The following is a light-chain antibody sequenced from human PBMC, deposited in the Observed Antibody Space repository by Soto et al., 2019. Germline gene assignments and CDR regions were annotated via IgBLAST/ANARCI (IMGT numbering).Light chain of an antibody. Sequence: EIVLTQSPGTLSLSPRERATLSCRASQSVSSHLVWFQQKPGQAPRLLIYERSNRATGIPPRFGGSGSGTDFTLTISSLEPEDFAVYYCQQRSSWPLTFGGGTKVDIK. J-gene: IGKJ4*01. CDR2: ERS. V-gene: IGKV3-11*01. CDR1: QSVSSH. CDR3: QQRSSWPLT.